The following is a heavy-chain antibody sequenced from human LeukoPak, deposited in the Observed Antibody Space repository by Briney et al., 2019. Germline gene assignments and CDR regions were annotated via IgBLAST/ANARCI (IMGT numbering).Heavy chain of an antibody. D-gene: IGHD3-22*01. J-gene: IGHJ3*02. CDR1: GYTVTSYD. Sequence: ALVEACCKAAGYTVTSYDIIWVRRATGHGVGWMGWMNPNSGNTGYAQKFQGRVTMNRNTSISTAYMELSSLRSEDTAVYYCARVIVVVTPTYDAFDIWGQGTMVTVSS. CDR3: ARVIVVVTPTYDAFDI. CDR2: MNPNSGNT. V-gene: IGHV1-8*01.